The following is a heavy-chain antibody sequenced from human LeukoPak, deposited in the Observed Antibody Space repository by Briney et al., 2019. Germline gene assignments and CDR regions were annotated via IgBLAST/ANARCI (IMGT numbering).Heavy chain of an antibody. CDR2: ISAYNGST. J-gene: IGHJ6*02. D-gene: IGHD2-2*03. Sequence: GASVKVSCKASGYTFTSYGISWVRQAPGQGLEWMGWISAYNGSTNYAQKLQGRVTMTTDTSTSTAYMELRSLRSDDTPVYYCARDVDIVVVPAANYYYGMDVWGQGTTVTVSS. CDR3: ARDVDIVVVPAANYYYGMDV. CDR1: GYTFTSYG. V-gene: IGHV1-18*01.